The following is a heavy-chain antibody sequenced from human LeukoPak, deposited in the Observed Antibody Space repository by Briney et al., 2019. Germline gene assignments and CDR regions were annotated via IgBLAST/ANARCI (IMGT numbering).Heavy chain of an antibody. CDR1: GFTFSSYA. Sequence: GGSLRLSCVASGFTFSSYAMSWVRQAPGKGLEWVSGISGSGGSTYYADSVKGRFTISRDNSKNTLFLQMNSLRAEDAAVYYCAKETYSSGWYPYFDYWGQGTLVTVSS. V-gene: IGHV3-23*01. J-gene: IGHJ4*02. D-gene: IGHD6-19*01. CDR2: ISGSGGST. CDR3: AKETYSSGWYPYFDY.